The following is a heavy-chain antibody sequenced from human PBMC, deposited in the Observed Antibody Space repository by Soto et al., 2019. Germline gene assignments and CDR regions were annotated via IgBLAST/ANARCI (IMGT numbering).Heavy chain of an antibody. D-gene: IGHD2-2*02. J-gene: IGHJ5*02. CDR3: AVSRTSYYNSP. CDR2: IIPIFGTA. CDR1: GGTFSSYA. V-gene: IGHV1-69*13. Sequence: ASVQVSCKASGGTFSSYAIIWVRQAPGQGLEWMGGIIPIFGTANYAQKFQGRVTITADESTSTAYMELSSLRSEDTAVYYCAVSRTSYYNSPWGQGTLVTVSS.